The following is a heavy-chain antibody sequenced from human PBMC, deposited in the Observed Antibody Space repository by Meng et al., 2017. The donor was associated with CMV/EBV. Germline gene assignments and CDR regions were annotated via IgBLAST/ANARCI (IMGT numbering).Heavy chain of an antibody. CDR1: GYTFTSYG. V-gene: IGHV1-18*01. Sequence: ASVKVSCKASGYTFTSYGISWVRQAPGQGLEWMGWISAYNGNTNYAQKPQGRVTMTTDTSTSTAYMELRSLRSDDTAVYYCARDHYYDSSGYSDYWGQGTLVTVSS. CDR2: ISAYNGNT. D-gene: IGHD3-22*01. J-gene: IGHJ4*02. CDR3: ARDHYYDSSGYSDY.